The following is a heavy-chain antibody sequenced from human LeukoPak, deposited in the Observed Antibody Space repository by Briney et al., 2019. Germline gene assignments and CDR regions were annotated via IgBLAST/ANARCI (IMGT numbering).Heavy chain of an antibody. Sequence: GGSLRLSCAASGFTFSSYGMHWVRQAPGKGLEWVAFVRYDGSNKYYADSVKGRFTISRDNSKNTLYLQMNSLRAEDTAVYYCAKETTSTVTKRAFDIWGQGTMVTVSS. J-gene: IGHJ3*02. CDR2: VRYDGSNK. D-gene: IGHD4-17*01. CDR3: AKETTSTVTKRAFDI. V-gene: IGHV3-30*02. CDR1: GFTFSSYG.